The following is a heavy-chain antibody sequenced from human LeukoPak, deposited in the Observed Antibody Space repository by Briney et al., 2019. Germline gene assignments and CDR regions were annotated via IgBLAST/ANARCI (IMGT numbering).Heavy chain of an antibody. J-gene: IGHJ4*02. CDR1: GDSIRGSTYY. CDR2: IYYSGST. D-gene: IGHD2-2*01. CDR3: ARESPEPIVVVPAARNMDFDY. V-gene: IGHV4-39*07. Sequence: SETLSLTCTVSGDSIRGSTYYWGWIRQPPGKGLEWIGSIYYSGSTYYNPPLKSRVTISVDTSKNQFSLKLSSVTAADTAVYYCARESPEPIVVVPAARNMDFDYWGQGTLVTVSS.